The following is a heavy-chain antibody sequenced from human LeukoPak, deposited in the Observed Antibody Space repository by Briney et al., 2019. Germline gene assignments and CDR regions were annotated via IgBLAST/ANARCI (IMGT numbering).Heavy chain of an antibody. V-gene: IGHV3-23*01. Sequence: GGSLRLSCAASGFTFSSYAMSWVRQAPGRGLEWVSAISGSGGSTYYADSVKGRFTISRDNSKNTLYLQMNSLRAEDTAVYYCAKSGYSYGYYFDYWGQGTLVTVSS. J-gene: IGHJ4*02. D-gene: IGHD5-18*01. CDR2: ISGSGGST. CDR1: GFTFSSYA. CDR3: AKSGYSYGYYFDY.